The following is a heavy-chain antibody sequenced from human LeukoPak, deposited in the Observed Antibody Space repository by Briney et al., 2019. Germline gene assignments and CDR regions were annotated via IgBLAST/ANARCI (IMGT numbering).Heavy chain of an antibody. CDR2: ITPIFGAA. CDR1: GGTFSSYP. J-gene: IGHJ4*02. Sequence: GASVKVSCKASGGTFSSYPFTWVRQAPGQGLEWMGEITPIFGAANYARTFQGRVTITADESTSTVFMELSSLRSDDTAFYYCARNSRVASTSGLNYWGQGTLVTVSS. V-gene: IGHV1-69*01. CDR3: ARNSRVASTSGLNY. D-gene: IGHD4-23*01.